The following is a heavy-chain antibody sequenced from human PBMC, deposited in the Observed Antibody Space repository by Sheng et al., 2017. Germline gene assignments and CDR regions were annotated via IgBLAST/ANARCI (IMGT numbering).Heavy chain of an antibody. CDR1: GYTSSSHG. J-gene: IGHJ3*02. CDR2: ISAYSGNT. CDR3: ARGSWFNWLYDI. Sequence: QVQLVQSGTEVKKPGASMKVSCKASGYTSSSHGFSWVRQAPGQELEWMGWISAYSGNTNYAQKFQGRATMTADTSTNTAYMELRSLRSDDTAVYYCARGSWFNWLYDIWGQGTMVIVSS. V-gene: IGHV1-18*01. D-gene: IGHD1-20*01.